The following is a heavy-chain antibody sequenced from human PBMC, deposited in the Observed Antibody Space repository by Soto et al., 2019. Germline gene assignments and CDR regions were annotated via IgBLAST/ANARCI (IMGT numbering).Heavy chain of an antibody. J-gene: IGHJ3*02. V-gene: IGHV1-2*04. CDR3: ARQNDIRDHARSSHI. CDR1: GYTFTGYY. D-gene: IGHD2-21*02. Sequence: VASVKVSCKASGYTFTGYYMHWVRQAPGQGLEWMGWINPNSGGTNYAQKFQGWVTMTRDTSISTAYMELSRLRSDDTAVYYCARQNDIRDHARSSHICGQGTMVT. CDR2: INPNSGGT.